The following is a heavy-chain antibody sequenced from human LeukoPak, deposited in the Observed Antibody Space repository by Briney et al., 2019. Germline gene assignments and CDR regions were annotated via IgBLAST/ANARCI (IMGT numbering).Heavy chain of an antibody. V-gene: IGHV3-7*01. CDR3: ASSPKWELPYNWFDP. CDR1: GFTFTSYW. Sequence: GGSLRLSCAASGFTFTSYWMTWVRQAPGKGLEWVANIKQDGSEKYYVDSVKGRFTISRDNAKNSLYLQKNSLRAEDTAVYYCASSPKWELPYNWFDPWGQGTLVTVSS. CDR2: IKQDGSEK. J-gene: IGHJ5*02. D-gene: IGHD1-26*01.